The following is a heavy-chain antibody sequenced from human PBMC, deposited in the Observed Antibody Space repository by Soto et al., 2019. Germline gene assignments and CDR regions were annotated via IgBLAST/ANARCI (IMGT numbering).Heavy chain of an antibody. Sequence: QLQLQESGPGLVKPSETLSLTCTVSGGSISSSLYYWGWIRQPPGKGLERIGCIYYIGSTYYNPSLKIRVTISVDTSKNHFSLRLSSVTAADTAVYFCARSRSGSWYYFDHWGQGTLVTVSS. CDR1: GGSISSSLYY. CDR3: ARSRSGSWYYFDH. J-gene: IGHJ4*02. D-gene: IGHD6-13*01. CDR2: IYYIGST. V-gene: IGHV4-39*02.